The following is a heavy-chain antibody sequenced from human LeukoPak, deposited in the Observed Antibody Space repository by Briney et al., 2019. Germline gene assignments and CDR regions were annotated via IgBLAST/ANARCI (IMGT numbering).Heavy chain of an antibody. Sequence: GSSVKVSCKASGGTFSSYAISWVRQAPGQGLEWMGGIIAIFGTANYAQKFQGRVTITADESTSTAYMELSSLRSEDTAVYYCARDPHNIVVVPAARSGAFDIWGQGTMVTVSS. CDR1: GGTFSSYA. D-gene: IGHD2-2*01. V-gene: IGHV1-69*01. CDR2: IIAIFGTA. CDR3: ARDPHNIVVVPAARSGAFDI. J-gene: IGHJ3*02.